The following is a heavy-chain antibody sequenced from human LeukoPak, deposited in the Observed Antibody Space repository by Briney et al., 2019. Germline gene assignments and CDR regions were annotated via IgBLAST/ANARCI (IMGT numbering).Heavy chain of an antibody. J-gene: IGHJ3*02. Sequence: SQTLSLTCTVSGGSISSNTYYWSWIRQHPGKGLEWIGFIYYNGGTYYNPSLKSRVTISVGTSKNQFSLRLRSVTAADTAVYYCARDAAIAVVPAAKGGAFDIWGQGTMVTAS. V-gene: IGHV4-31*03. D-gene: IGHD2-2*01. CDR2: IYYNGGT. CDR3: ARDAAIAVVPAAKGGAFDI. CDR1: GGSISSNTYY.